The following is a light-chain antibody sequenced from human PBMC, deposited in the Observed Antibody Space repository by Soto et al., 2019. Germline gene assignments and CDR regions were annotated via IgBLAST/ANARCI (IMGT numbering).Light chain of an antibody. CDR3: QQYGSSPLT. CDR2: GAS. J-gene: IGKJ3*01. Sequence: EIVLTQSPGTLSLSPGERATLSCRASQSVSSSYLAWYQQKPGQAPRLLIYGASSRATGIPDRFSGSGSGTDCTLTISRMVPEDFAVYYCQQYGSSPLTFGPGTKVDIK. V-gene: IGKV3-20*01. CDR1: QSVSSSY.